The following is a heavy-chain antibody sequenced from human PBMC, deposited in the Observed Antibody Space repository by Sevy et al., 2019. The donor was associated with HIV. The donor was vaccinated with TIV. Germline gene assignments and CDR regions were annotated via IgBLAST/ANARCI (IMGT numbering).Heavy chain of an antibody. CDR2: IHYSGRN. CDR3: AREATGAFDY. D-gene: IGHD5-12*01. CDR1: GGSITTYY. V-gene: IGHV4-59*01. Sequence: SETLSLTCTVSGGSITTYYWSWIRQPPGKGLEWIGYIHYSGRNNYNPSLKSRLTISVDTSKNKFALKLTSVTAADTAVYYCAREATGAFDYWGQGTLATVSS. J-gene: IGHJ4*02.